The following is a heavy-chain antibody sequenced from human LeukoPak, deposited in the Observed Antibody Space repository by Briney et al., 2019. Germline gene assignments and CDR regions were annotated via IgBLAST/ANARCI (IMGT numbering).Heavy chain of an antibody. CDR3: ARDTGYSSGWPDNFDY. CDR2: IRYDGTNK. CDR1: GFTFSSYG. V-gene: IGHV3-30*02. D-gene: IGHD6-19*01. J-gene: IGHJ4*02. Sequence: GGSLRLSCAASGFTFSSYGMHWVRQAPGKGLEWVTFIRYDGTNKYYADSVKGRFTISRDNAKNTLYLQMNSLRAEDTAVYYCARDTGYSSGWPDNFDYWGQGTLVTVSS.